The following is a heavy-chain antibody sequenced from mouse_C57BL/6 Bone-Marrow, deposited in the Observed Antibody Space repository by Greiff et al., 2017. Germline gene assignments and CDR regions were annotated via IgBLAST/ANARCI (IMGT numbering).Heavy chain of an antibody. CDR2: IHPNSGST. CDR3: ARRELYYYGSSFYWYFDV. CDR1: GYTFTSYW. D-gene: IGHD1-1*01. J-gene: IGHJ1*03. Sequence: QVQLKQPGAELVKPGASVKLSCKASGYTFTSYWMHWVKQRPGQGLEWIGMIHPNSGSTNYNEKFKSKATLTVDKSSSTAYMQLSSLTSEDSAVYYCARRELYYYGSSFYWYFDVWGTGTTVTVSS. V-gene: IGHV1-64*01.